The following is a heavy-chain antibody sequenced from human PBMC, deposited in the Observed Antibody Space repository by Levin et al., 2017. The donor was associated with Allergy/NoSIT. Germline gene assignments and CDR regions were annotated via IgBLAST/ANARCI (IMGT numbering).Heavy chain of an antibody. CDR2: IKQDGSEK. V-gene: IGHV3-7*04. Sequence: PGGSLRLSCAASGFTFSSYWMSWVRQAPGKGLEWVANIKQDGSEKYYVDSVKGRFTISRDNAKNSLYLQMNSLRAEDTAVYYCARGRRPGIAVSLGWYFDLWGRGTLVTVSS. CDR3: ARGRRPGIAVSLGWYFDL. D-gene: IGHD6-19*01. J-gene: IGHJ2*01. CDR1: GFTFSSYW.